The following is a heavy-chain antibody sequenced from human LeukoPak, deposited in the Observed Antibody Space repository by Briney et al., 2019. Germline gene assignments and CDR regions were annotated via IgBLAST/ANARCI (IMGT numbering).Heavy chain of an antibody. D-gene: IGHD1-1*01. CDR2: IYYRGST. Sequence: PSETLSLTCTVSGGSISSYYWSWIRQPPGKGREWIGYIYYRGSTNYNPSLKSRVTIPVDTSKNQFSLKLSSVTAADTAVYYCARDVWNDLHNWFDPWGQGTLVTVSS. J-gene: IGHJ5*02. CDR3: ARDVWNDLHNWFDP. V-gene: IGHV4-59*01. CDR1: GGSISSYY.